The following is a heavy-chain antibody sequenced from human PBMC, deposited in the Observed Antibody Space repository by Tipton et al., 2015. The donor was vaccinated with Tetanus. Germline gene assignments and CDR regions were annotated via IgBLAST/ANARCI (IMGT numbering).Heavy chain of an antibody. CDR3: ARGTFHAFDF. V-gene: IGHV4-30-4*01. J-gene: IGHJ4*02. D-gene: IGHD2/OR15-2a*01. Sequence: TLSLTCTVSGDSVSTGNFYWSWIRQPPGKGLEWIGHIRDNGNSYANPSLSGRVTMSVDTRKNQFSLNLTSMSVADTATYYCARGTFHAFDFWGQGVQVTVSS. CDR2: IRDNGNS. CDR1: GDSVSTGNFY.